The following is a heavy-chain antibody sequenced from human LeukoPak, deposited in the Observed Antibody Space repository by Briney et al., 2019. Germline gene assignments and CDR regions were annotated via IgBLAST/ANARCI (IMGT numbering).Heavy chain of an antibody. V-gene: IGHV4-39*01. CDR3: ARHKGNYYGSGSYYNDN. J-gene: IGHJ4*02. CDR2: IYYSGST. Sequence: PSETLSLTCTVSGGFISSSSYYWGWIRQPPGKGLEWIGSIYYSGSTYYNPSLRSRVTISADTSKNQLSLKLSSVTAADTAVYYCARHKGNYYGSGSYYNDNWGQGILVTVSS. D-gene: IGHD3-10*01. CDR1: GGFISSSSYY.